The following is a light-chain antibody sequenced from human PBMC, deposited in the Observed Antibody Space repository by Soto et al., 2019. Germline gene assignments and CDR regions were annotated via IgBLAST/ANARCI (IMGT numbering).Light chain of an antibody. CDR2: GAS. CDR3: QHYNNWPPL. CDR1: HSVSSS. V-gene: IGKV3-15*01. Sequence: VMTQSPDTLSVSPGERVTLSCRASHSVSSSLAWYQQKPGQAPRLLIYGASTRAAGLPARFSGSGSGTEFPLTISSLQSEDFAVYYCQHYNNWPPLFGPGTKVDAK. J-gene: IGKJ3*01.